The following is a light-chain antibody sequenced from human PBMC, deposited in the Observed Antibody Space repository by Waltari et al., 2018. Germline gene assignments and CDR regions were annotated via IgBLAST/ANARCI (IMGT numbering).Light chain of an antibody. Sequence: QSVLTQPPSVSAAPGQRVTISCSGRNYNIGNNYISWYQQFPGTAPKFLIYDNDKRPSGSADRFSGSKSGTSATLDITGLQTGDEADYFCGTWDSSLSVGVFGGGTKLTVL. CDR3: GTWDSSLSVGV. CDR1: NYNIGNNY. V-gene: IGLV1-51*01. J-gene: IGLJ3*02. CDR2: DND.